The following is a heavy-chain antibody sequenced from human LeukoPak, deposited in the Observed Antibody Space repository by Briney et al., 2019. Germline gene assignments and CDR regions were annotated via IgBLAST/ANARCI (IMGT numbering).Heavy chain of an antibody. J-gene: IGHJ4*02. CDR2: IRYDGSNK. CDR3: ARALKSRWDEIDY. Sequence: GGSLRLSCAASGFTFSSYGMHWVRQAPGKGLEWVAFIRYDGSNKYYADSVKGRFTISRDNSKNTLYLQMNSLRAEDTAVYYCARALKSRWDEIDYWGQGTLVTVSS. CDR1: GFTFSSYG. V-gene: IGHV3-30*02. D-gene: IGHD1-26*01.